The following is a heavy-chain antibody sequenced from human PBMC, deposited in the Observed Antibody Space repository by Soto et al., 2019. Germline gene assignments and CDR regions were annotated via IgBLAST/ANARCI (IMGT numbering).Heavy chain of an antibody. CDR3: AREAQLLEWEPHQPYGMDV. CDR2: TYYRSKWYN. Sequence: SQTLSLPCAISGDSVSSNSAAWNWIRPSPSRGLEWLGRTYYRSKWYNDYAVSVKSRITINPDTSKNQFSLQLNSVTPEDTAVYYCAREAQLLEWEPHQPYGMDVWGKGPTGTVS. CDR1: GDSVSSNSAA. J-gene: IGHJ6*04. V-gene: IGHV6-1*01. D-gene: IGHD1-26*01.